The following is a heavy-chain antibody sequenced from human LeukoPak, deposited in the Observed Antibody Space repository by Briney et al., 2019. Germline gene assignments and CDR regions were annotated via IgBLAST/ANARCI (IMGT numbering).Heavy chain of an antibody. V-gene: IGHV4-61*02. D-gene: IGHD2-15*01. J-gene: IGHJ5*02. CDR1: GGSISSDSHY. Sequence: SQTLSLTCTVSGGSISSDSHYWSWIRQPAGKALESIGRVYVSGSTNYNPSLKSRVTISIDTSKNHFSLRLSSVAAADTAIYYCARGGPSSKWFDPWGQGTLVTVSS. CDR3: ARGGPSSKWFDP. CDR2: VYVSGST.